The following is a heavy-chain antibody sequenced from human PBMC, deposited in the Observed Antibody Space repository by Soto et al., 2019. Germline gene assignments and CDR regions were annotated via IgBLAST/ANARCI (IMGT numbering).Heavy chain of an antibody. CDR2: IKQDGSEK. D-gene: IGHD5-18*01. V-gene: IGHV3-7*01. CDR1: GFTFSSYW. CDR3: ARLRAYVDTAMASYYYYGMDV. Sequence: GGSLRLSCAASGFTFSSYWMSWVRQAPGKGLEWVANIKQDGSEKYYVDSVKGRFTISRDNAKNSLYLQMNSLRAEDTAVYYCARLRAYVDTAMASYYYYGMDVWGQGTTVTVSS. J-gene: IGHJ6*02.